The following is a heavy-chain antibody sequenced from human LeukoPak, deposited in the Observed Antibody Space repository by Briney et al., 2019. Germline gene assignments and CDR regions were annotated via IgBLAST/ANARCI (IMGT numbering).Heavy chain of an antibody. D-gene: IGHD2-15*01. CDR1: GFTFSSYA. J-gene: IGHJ4*02. V-gene: IGHV3-23*01. CDR3: AKAYCSGGSCYSDSVFFDY. CDR2: ISGSGGST. Sequence: PGGSLRLSCAASGFTFSSYAMSWVRQAPGKGLEWVSAISGSGGSTYYADSVKGRFTISRDNAKNSLYLQMNSLRAEDTALYYCAKAYCSGGSCYSDSVFFDYWGQGTLVTVSS.